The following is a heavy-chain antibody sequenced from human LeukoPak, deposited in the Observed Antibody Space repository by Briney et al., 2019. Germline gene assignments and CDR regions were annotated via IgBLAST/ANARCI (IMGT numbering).Heavy chain of an antibody. CDR3: ARDAHTGSGTYWGGVDYYYGLDA. D-gene: IGHD3-10*01. CDR1: GFTFSSYG. Sequence: GGSLRLSCAASGFTFSSYGMHWVRQAPGKGLEWVAVIWYDGSNKYYADSVKGRFTISRDNSKNTLYLQMNSLRAEDTAVYYCARDAHTGSGTYWGGVDYYYGLDAWGQGTTVTVSS. CDR2: IWYDGSNK. J-gene: IGHJ6*02. V-gene: IGHV3-33*01.